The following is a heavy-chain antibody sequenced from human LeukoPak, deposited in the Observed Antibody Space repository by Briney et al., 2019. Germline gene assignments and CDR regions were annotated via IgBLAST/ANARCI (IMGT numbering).Heavy chain of an antibody. J-gene: IGHJ4*02. CDR3: ARDLPLGTFDS. CDR1: GGSISSGDYY. D-gene: IGHD1-1*01. CDR2: IYYSGST. V-gene: IGHV4-61*08. Sequence: SETLSLTCTVSGGSISSGDYYWSWIRQPPGKGLEWIGYIYYSGSTNYNPSLKSRVTISVDTSKNQFSLKLSSVTAADTAVYYCARDLPLGTFDSWGQGTLVTVSS.